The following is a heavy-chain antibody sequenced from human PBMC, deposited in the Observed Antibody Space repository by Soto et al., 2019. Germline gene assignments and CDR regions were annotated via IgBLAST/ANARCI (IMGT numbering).Heavy chain of an antibody. V-gene: IGHV1-69*01. CDR1: GGTFNNYA. Sequence: QVLLVQSGPEVKKPGSSVKVSCKASGGTFNNYAINWVRQAPGKGLEWMGGIIPTFGTGNHAQKFQGRVTITADESTTSAYMDLNSLRSEDTAIYYCASFDGTLVRGGRSSPYELDVWGQGTTVSGSS. CDR3: ASFDGTLVRGGRSSPYELDV. J-gene: IGHJ6*02. CDR2: IIPTFGTG. D-gene: IGHD3-10*01.